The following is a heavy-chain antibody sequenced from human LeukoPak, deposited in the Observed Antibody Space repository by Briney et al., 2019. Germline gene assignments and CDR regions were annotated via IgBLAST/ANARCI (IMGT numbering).Heavy chain of an antibody. V-gene: IGHV4-59*01. CDR1: GGSISSYY. CDR2: IYYSGST. Sequence: PSETLSLTCTVAGGSISSYYWIWFRQPPGKGLEWIGYIYYSGSTNYNPSLKSRVTISVDTSKNQFSLKLSSVTAADTAVYYCARDGDYYDSSGYYDYWGQGTLVTVSS. J-gene: IGHJ4*02. CDR3: ARDGDYYDSSGYYDY. D-gene: IGHD3-22*01.